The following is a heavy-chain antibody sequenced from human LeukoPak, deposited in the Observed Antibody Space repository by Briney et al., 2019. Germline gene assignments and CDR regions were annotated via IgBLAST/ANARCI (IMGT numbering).Heavy chain of an antibody. Sequence: SETLSLTCTVSGGSISSYYWSWIRQPPGKGLEWIGYIYYSGSTDYNPSLKSRVTISVDTSKNQFSLKLSSVTAADTAVYYCARGRAYGIAADLDYWGQGTLVTVSS. CDR2: IYYSGST. J-gene: IGHJ4*02. CDR1: GGSISSYY. V-gene: IGHV4-59*01. CDR3: ARGRAYGIAADLDY. D-gene: IGHD6-13*01.